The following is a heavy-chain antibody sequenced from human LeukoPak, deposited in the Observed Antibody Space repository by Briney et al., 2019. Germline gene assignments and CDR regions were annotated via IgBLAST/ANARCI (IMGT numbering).Heavy chain of an antibody. CDR2: IYYSGST. CDR1: GGSISSYY. Sequence: SETLSLTCTVSGGSISSYYWSWIRQPPGKGLEWIGYIYYSGSTNYNPSLKSRVTISVDTSKNQFSLKLSSVTAADTAVYYCARPAGLWDAFDIWGQGTMVTVSS. CDR3: ARPAGLWDAFDI. J-gene: IGHJ3*02. V-gene: IGHV4-59*08. D-gene: IGHD2-21*01.